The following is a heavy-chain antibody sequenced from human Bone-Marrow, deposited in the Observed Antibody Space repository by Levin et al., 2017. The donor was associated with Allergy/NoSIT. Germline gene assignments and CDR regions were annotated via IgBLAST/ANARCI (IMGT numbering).Heavy chain of an antibody. J-gene: IGHJ6*02. CDR1: GGSISSSSYY. CDR3: VIGDDYYYYGMDV. CDR2: IYYSGST. D-gene: IGHD3-16*01. V-gene: IGHV4-39*01. Sequence: SQTLSLTCTVSGGSISSSSYYWGWIRQPPGKGLEWIGSIYYSGSTYYNPSLKSRVTISVDTSKNQFSLKLSSVTAADTAVYYCVIGDDYYYYGMDVWGQGTTVTVSS.